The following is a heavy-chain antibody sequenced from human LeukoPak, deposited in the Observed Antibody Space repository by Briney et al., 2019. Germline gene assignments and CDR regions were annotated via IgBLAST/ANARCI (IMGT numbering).Heavy chain of an antibody. D-gene: IGHD5-18*01. CDR1: GFTFSSYA. CDR3: AKDGAYSYGYFSGRLGFDY. CDR2: ISGSGGST. Sequence: GGSLRLSCAASGFTFSSYAMSWVRQAPGKGLEWVSAISGSGGSTYYADSVKGRFTISRDNSKNTLYLQMNSLRAGDTAVYYCAKDGAYSYGYFSGRLGFDYWGQGTLVTVSS. J-gene: IGHJ4*02. V-gene: IGHV3-23*01.